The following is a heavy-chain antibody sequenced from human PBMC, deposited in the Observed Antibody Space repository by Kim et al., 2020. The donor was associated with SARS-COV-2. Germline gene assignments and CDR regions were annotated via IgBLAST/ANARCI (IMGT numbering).Heavy chain of an antibody. J-gene: IGHJ4*02. Sequence: PSLKSRVTISVDTSKNQFSLKLSSVTAADTAVYYCARLKVYYDSSGYVDYWGQGTLVTVSS. CDR3: ARLKVYYDSSGYVDY. V-gene: IGHV4-39*07. D-gene: IGHD3-22*01.